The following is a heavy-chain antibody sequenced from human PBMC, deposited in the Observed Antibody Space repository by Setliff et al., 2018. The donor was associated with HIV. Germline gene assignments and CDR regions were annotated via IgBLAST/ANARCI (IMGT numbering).Heavy chain of an antibody. CDR3: ARGDGYRSNDAYYDTGMDF. CDR2: IYNSGYS. V-gene: IGHV4-59*01. CDR1: GASISSYY. Sequence: SETLSLTCKVSGASISSYYWSWVRQPPGKGLEWIGYIYNSGYSNSKPSLKRRVTMSLDTSKNQFSLELTSVTAADTAVYFCARGDGYRSNDAYYDTGMDFWGQGITVTVSS. J-gene: IGHJ6*02. D-gene: IGHD5-12*01.